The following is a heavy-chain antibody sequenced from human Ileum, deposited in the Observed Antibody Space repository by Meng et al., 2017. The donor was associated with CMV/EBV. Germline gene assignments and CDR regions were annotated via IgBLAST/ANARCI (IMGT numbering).Heavy chain of an antibody. CDR3: ARKFYDFWSGYYKEGYYFDS. CDR2: IKQDGTER. J-gene: IGHJ4*02. Sequence: FGTYWMSWVRQAPGKGLEWVATIKQDGTERYYVDSVKGRFTISRDNAKNSLFLQMNSLRADDTAIYYCARKFYDFWSGYYKEGYYFDSWGQGNLVTVSS. CDR1: FGTYW. D-gene: IGHD3-3*01. V-gene: IGHV3-7*03.